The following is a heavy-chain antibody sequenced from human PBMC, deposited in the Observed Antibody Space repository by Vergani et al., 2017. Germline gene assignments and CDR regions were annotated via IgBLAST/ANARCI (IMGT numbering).Heavy chain of an antibody. J-gene: IGHJ4*02. V-gene: IGHV4-39*01. CDR1: GGSLSSSSYY. Sequence: QLQLQESGPGLVKPSETLSLTCTVSGGSLSSSSYYWGWIRQPPGKGLEWIGSIYYSGSTYYNPSLKSRVTISVDTSKNQFSLKLSSVTAVDPGVYYCARPLGFGVVIKWGQGTLGTVSS. CDR3: ARPLGFGVVIK. CDR2: IYYSGST. D-gene: IGHD3-3*01.